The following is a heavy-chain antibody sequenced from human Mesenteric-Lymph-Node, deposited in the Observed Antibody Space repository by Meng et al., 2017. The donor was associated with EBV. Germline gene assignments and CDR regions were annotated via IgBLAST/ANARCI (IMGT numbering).Heavy chain of an antibody. Sequence: QVHLQQWGAGLLKPSETLSPTCAVYGGSFRTFYWSWIRQPPGKGLEWIGEINHSGNTNYNPSLKSRVTISVDTSKNQFSLRLTSVTAADTAVYYCARVGEADSGDYPNEDSWGQGTLVTVSS. CDR2: INHSGNT. CDR3: ARVGEADSGDYPNEDS. J-gene: IGHJ4*02. V-gene: IGHV4-34*01. CDR1: GGSFRTFY. D-gene: IGHD4-17*01.